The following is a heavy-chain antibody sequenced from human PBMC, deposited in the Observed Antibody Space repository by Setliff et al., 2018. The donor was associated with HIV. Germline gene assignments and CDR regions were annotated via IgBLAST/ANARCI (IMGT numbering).Heavy chain of an antibody. V-gene: IGHV3-30*01. CDR2: ISYDGTRT. CDR1: GFTFRTFA. D-gene: IGHD3-10*01. Sequence: GGSLRLSCVASGFTFRTFAMNWVRQAPGKGLEWVSVISYDGTRTSYADSVKGRFTISRDNSKNTLYLEVDSLRPEDTAVYYCARDMAMVRGVTRFDPWGQGTLVTVSS. CDR3: ARDMAMVRGVTRFDP. J-gene: IGHJ5*02.